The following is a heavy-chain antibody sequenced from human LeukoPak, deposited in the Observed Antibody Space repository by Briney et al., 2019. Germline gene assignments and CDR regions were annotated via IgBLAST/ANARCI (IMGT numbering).Heavy chain of an antibody. Sequence: ASQTLSLTCAVSGGSISSGGYSWSWIRQPPGKGLEWIGEINHSGSTNYNPSLKSRVTISVDTSKNQFSLKLSSVTAADTAVYYCARGPGLPYNWFDPWGQGTLVTVSS. V-gene: IGHV4-30-2*01. CDR2: INHSGST. J-gene: IGHJ5*02. CDR3: ARGPGLPYNWFDP. CDR1: GGSISSGGYS.